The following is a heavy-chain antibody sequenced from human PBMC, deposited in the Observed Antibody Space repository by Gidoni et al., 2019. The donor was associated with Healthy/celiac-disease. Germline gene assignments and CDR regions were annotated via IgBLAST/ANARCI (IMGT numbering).Heavy chain of an antibody. CDR1: GFTFSSYS. J-gene: IGHJ6*02. CDR3: ARDRDYYVSSGPYYYYYYGMDV. Sequence: EVQLVESGGGLGKPGGSLRRSCAASGFTFSSYSMNWVRQAPGKGLEWVSSIRSSSSYISYADSVKGRFTISRDNAKNSLFLQMNSLRAEDTAVYYCARDRDYYVSSGPYYYYYYGMDVWGQGTTVTVSS. V-gene: IGHV3-21*01. CDR2: IRSSSSYI. D-gene: IGHD3-22*01.